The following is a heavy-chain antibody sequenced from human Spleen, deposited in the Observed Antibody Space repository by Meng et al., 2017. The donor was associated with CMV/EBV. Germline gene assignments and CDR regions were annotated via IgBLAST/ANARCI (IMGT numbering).Heavy chain of an antibody. CDR1: GFSLSAGGVG. D-gene: IGHD6-19*01. CDR3: AHEPYSSGWDYYFDF. CDR2: VSGKDDK. J-gene: IGHJ4*02. V-gene: IGHV2-5*01. Sequence: SGFSLSAGGVGVGWVRQPPGEALESLALVSGKDDKRYSPSLQSRLTISKDTSKNQVVLTMTNMDPVDTATYYCAHEPYSSGWDYYFDFWGQGTLVTVSS.